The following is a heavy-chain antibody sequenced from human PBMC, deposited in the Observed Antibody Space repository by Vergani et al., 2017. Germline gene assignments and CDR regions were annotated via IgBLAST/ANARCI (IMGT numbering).Heavy chain of an antibody. CDR1: GYIFTDYY. D-gene: IGHD2-15*01. J-gene: IGHJ4*02. V-gene: IGHV1-69-2*01. CDR2: VDPEDGET. CDR3: ARVGRGAGWYFDY. Sequence: EVQLVQSGAEVKKPGATVKISCKVSGYIFTDYYIYWVQQAPGKGLKWMGLVDPEDGETTYAEKFQGRVTITADTSIKTVYMELSSLRSEDTAVYFCARVGRGAGWYFDYWGQGALVTVAS.